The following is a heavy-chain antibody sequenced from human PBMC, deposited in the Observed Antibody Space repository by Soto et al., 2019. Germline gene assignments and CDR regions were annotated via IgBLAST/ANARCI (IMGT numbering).Heavy chain of an antibody. V-gene: IGHV1-18*01. CDR2: ISAYNGNT. CDR3: ARDPPDNCSGGSCYSDY. J-gene: IGHJ4*02. Sequence: GASVKVSCKASGYTFTSYGISWVRQAPGQGLEWMGWISAYNGNTNYAQKLQGRVTMTTDTSTSTAYMELRSLRSDDTAVYYCARDPPDNCSGGSCYSDYWGQGTLVTVSS. CDR1: GYTFTSYG. D-gene: IGHD2-15*01.